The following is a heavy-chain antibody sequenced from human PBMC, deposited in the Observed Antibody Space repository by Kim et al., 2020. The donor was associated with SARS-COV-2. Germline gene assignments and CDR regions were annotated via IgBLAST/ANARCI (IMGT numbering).Heavy chain of an antibody. Sequence: SETLSLTCTVSGGSISSYYWSWIRQPPGKGLEWIGYTYYSGSTNYNPSLKSRVTISVDTSKNQFSLKLSSVTAADTAVYYCARDSGSYLSWFDPWGQGTLVTVSS. CDR2: TYYSGST. CDR3: ARDSGSYLSWFDP. D-gene: IGHD1-26*01. CDR1: GGSISSYY. V-gene: IGHV4-59*01. J-gene: IGHJ5*02.